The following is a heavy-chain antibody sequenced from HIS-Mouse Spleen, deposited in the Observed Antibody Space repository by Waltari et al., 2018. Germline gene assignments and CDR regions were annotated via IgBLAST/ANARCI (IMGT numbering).Heavy chain of an antibody. Sequence: QLQLQESGPGLVKPSETLSLTCTVSGGSISSCRSSWGWILQPPGKGLEWIGSIYYSGSTYYNPSLKSRVTISVDTSKNQFSLKLSSVTAADTAVYYCAREIPYSSSWYDWYFDLWGRGTLVTVSS. J-gene: IGHJ2*01. CDR1: GGSISSCRSS. CDR2: IYYSGST. V-gene: IGHV4-39*07. CDR3: AREIPYSSSWYDWYFDL. D-gene: IGHD6-13*01.